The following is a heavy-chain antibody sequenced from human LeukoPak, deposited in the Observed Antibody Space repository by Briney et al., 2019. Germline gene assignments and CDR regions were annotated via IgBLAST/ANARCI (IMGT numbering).Heavy chain of an antibody. J-gene: IGHJ4*02. Sequence: ASVKVSCKASGYTFTSYYMHWVRQAPGQGLEWMGIINPSGGSTSYAQKFQGRVTMTRDTSTSTVYMELSSLRSEDTAVYYCARDVVPYTIKPHRGYFDYWGQGTLVTVSS. CDR1: GYTFTSYY. CDR2: INPSGGST. D-gene: IGHD2-15*01. V-gene: IGHV1-46*01. CDR3: ARDVVPYTIKPHRGYFDY.